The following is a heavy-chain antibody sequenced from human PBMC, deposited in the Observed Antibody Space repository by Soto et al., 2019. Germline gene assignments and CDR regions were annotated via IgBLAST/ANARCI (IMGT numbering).Heavy chain of an antibody. CDR1: GFTFSSYG. Sequence: QVQLVESGGGVVQPGRSLRLSCAASGFTFSSYGMHWVRQAPGKGLEWVAVIWYDGSNKYYADSVKGRFTISRDNSKNTMYLKMNSLRAEDTAVYYCARDLLHMVRGPGWFDPWGQGTLVTVSS. CDR3: ARDLLHMVRGPGWFDP. D-gene: IGHD3-10*01. J-gene: IGHJ5*02. V-gene: IGHV3-33*01. CDR2: IWYDGSNK.